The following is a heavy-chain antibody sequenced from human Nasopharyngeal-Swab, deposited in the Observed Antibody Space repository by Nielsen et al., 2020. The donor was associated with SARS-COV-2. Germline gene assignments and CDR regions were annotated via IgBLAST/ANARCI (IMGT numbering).Heavy chain of an antibody. V-gene: IGHV3-48*02. J-gene: IGHJ4*02. CDR1: GFTFSSSG. Sequence: GGSLRLSCAASGFTFSSSGMNWVRQTPGKGLEWVSYISSSSSSIYYADSVKGRFTISRDNAKNSLYLQMNSLRDEDTAVYYCARDLSSAWYGGYWGQGTLVTVSS. CDR3: ARDLSSAWYGGY. CDR2: ISSSSSSI. D-gene: IGHD6-19*01.